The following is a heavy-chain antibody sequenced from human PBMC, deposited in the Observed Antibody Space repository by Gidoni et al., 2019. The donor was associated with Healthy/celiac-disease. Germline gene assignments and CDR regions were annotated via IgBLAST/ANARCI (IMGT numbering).Heavy chain of an antibody. CDR2: IYHSGST. V-gene: IGHV4-38-2*02. CDR1: GYSISSGYY. D-gene: IGHD6-19*01. Sequence: QVQLQESGPGLVKPSETLSLTCAVSGYSISSGYYWGWIRQPPGKGLEWIGSIYHSGSTYYNPSLKSRVTISVDTSKNQFSLKLSSVTAADTAVYYCARDSSGWYHWFDPWGQGTLVTVSS. CDR3: ARDSSGWYHWFDP. J-gene: IGHJ5*02.